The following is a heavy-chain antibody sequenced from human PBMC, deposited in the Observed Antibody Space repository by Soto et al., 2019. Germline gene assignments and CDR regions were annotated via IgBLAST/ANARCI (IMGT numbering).Heavy chain of an antibody. CDR2: IYLGDSNT. V-gene: IGHV5-51*01. CDR1: GNSFTSYW. CDR3: ARQEYCSSTSCYYFDY. J-gene: IGHJ4*02. D-gene: IGHD2-2*01. Sequence: GESLKISCTGSGNSFTSYWIGWVRQMPGKGLEWMGIIYLGDSNTRYSPTFQGQVTISADRSISTAYLQWSSLKASDTAMYYCARQEYCSSTSCYYFDYWGQGTLVTVSS.